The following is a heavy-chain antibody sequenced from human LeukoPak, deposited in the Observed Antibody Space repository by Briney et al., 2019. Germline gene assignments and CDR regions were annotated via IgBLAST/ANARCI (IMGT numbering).Heavy chain of an antibody. J-gene: IGHJ6*03. CDR2: IYTSGST. V-gene: IGHV4-61*02. D-gene: IGHD2-21*01. CDR1: GGSISSGSYY. Sequence: PSETLSLTCTVSGGSISSGSYYWSWIRQPAGKGLEWIGRIYTSGSTNYNPSLKSRVTISVDTSKNQFSLKLSSVTAADTAVYYCARVLVGSRSYYYYMDVWGKGTTVTISS. CDR3: ARVLVGSRSYYYYMDV.